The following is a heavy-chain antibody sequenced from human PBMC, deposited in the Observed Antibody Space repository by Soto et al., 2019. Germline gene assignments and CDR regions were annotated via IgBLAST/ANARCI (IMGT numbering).Heavy chain of an antibody. D-gene: IGHD2-21*02. J-gene: IGHJ6*02. CDR3: SNTARGYSYYYYGMEG. V-gene: IGHV3-23*01. CDR2: ISGSGGST. CDR1: GFTFSSYA. Sequence: GGSLRLSCAASGFTFSSYAMSWVRQAPGKGLEWVSAISGSGGSTYYADSVKGRFTISRDNSKNTLYLQMNSLRAEDTAVYNYSNTARGYSYYYYGMEGLGQGTTVTVSS.